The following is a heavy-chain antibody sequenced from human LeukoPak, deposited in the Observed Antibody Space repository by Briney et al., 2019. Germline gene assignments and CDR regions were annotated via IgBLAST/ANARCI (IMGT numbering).Heavy chain of an antibody. D-gene: IGHD1-26*01. CDR1: GFTFDDYA. J-gene: IGHJ4*02. CDR3: ARVGLVGASDY. Sequence: QPGRSLRLSCAASGFTFDDYAMHWVRQAPGKGLEWVSGISWNSGSIGYADSVKGRFTISRDNAKNSLYLQMNSLRAEDTALYYCARVGLVGASDYWGQGTLVTVSS. CDR2: ISWNSGSI. V-gene: IGHV3-9*01.